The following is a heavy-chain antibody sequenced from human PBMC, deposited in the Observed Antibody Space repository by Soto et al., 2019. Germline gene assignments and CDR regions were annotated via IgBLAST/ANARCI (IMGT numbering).Heavy chain of an antibody. CDR1: GFTFSSYS. D-gene: IGHD5-12*01. CDR2: ISSSSSYI. Sequence: PGGSLRLSCAASGFTFSSYSMNWVRQAPGKGLEWVSSISSSSSYIYYADSVKGRFTISRDNAKNSLYLQMNSLRAEDTAVYYCARSLYIVATIGEGYYYYGMDVWGQGTTVTVSS. CDR3: ARSLYIVATIGEGYYYYGMDV. J-gene: IGHJ6*02. V-gene: IGHV3-21*01.